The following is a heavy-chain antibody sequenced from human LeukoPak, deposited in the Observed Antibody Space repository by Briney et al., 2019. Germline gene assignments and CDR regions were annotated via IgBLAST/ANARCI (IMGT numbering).Heavy chain of an antibody. D-gene: IGHD3-22*01. CDR2: ISGSGGST. CDR1: GFTFSSYA. V-gene: IGHV3-23*01. J-gene: IGHJ4*02. CDR3: AKRDEMRITMIVVVSFDY. Sequence: GGSLRLSCAASGFTFSSYAMSWVRQAPGKGLEWVSAISGSGGSTYYADSVKGRFTISRDNSKNSLYLQMNSLRAEDTAVYYCAKRDEMRITMIVVVSFDYWGQGTLVTVSS.